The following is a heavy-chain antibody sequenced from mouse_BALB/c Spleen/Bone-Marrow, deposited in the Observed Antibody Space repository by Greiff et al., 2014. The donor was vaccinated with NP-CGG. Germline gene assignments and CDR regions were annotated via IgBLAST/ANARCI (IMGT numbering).Heavy chain of an antibody. D-gene: IGHD1-2*01. CDR1: GYTFTSYV. CDR2: INPYNDGT. J-gene: IGHJ2*01. Sequence: QLEESGPELVKPGASVKMSCKASGYTFTSYVMHWVKQKPGQGLEWIGYINPYNDGTKYNEKFKGKATLTSDKSSSTAYMELSSLTSEDSAVYYCARHYGYPDYWGQGTTLTVSS. CDR3: ARHYGYPDY. V-gene: IGHV1-14*01.